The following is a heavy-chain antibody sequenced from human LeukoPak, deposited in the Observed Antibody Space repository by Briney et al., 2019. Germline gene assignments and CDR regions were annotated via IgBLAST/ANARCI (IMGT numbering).Heavy chain of an antibody. V-gene: IGHV4-34*01. Sequence: SETLSLTCAVYGGSFSGYYWSWIRQPPGKGLEWIGEINHSGSTNYNPSLKSRVTISVDTSKNQFSLKLSSVTAADTAVYYCARGRYYDFWSGYDSGYYFDYWGQGTLVTVSS. D-gene: IGHD3-3*01. CDR3: ARGRYYDFWSGYDSGYYFDY. J-gene: IGHJ4*02. CDR2: INHSGST. CDR1: GGSFSGYY.